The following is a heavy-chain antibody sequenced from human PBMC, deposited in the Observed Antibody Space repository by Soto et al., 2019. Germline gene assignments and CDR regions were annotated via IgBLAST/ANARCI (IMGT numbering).Heavy chain of an antibody. CDR2: IYYDGSKK. CDR1: GFTFDNFG. J-gene: IGHJ4*02. D-gene: IGHD3-10*01. V-gene: IGHV3-33*01. Sequence: QVQLVESGGGVAQPGRSLRLSCEASGFTFDNFGMHWVRRAPGKGLEWVSVIYYDGSKKYYADSVRGRFTISRDNSKNMLYLQMDSLRAEDTATYYCARSPRVRGGTASRGCWGQGTLVTVSS. CDR3: ARSPRVRGGTASRGC.